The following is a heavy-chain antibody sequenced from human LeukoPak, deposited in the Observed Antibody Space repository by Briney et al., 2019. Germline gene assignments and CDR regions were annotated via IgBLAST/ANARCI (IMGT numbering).Heavy chain of an antibody. V-gene: IGHV5-51*01. Sequence: GGSLLISCQGSGYTFSSYWIGWGRQLPGKGLEGMGIIYPGDSDTRYSPSLQGQVTISVDTSIGTAYLQWSSLKASDTAIYYCARQNDFRLDYWGQGTLVTVSS. D-gene: IGHD3-3*01. CDR2: IYPGDSDT. J-gene: IGHJ4*02. CDR1: GYTFSSYW. CDR3: ARQNDFRLDY.